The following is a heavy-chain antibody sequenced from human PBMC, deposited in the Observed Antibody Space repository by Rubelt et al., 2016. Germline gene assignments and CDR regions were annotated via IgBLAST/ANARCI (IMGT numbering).Heavy chain of an antibody. J-gene: IGHJ4*02. CDR3: AREMYSYGFDY. V-gene: IGHV4-39*07. CDR2: GST. Sequence: GSTYYNPSLKSRVTISVDTSKNQFSLKLSSVTAADTAVYYYAREMYSYGFDYWGQGTLVTVSS. D-gene: IGHD5-18*01.